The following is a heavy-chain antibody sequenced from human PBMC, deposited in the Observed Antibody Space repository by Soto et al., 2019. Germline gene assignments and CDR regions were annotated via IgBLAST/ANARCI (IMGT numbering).Heavy chain of an antibody. CDR3: ARGRGGGWVRGDAFDI. Sequence: QVQLVQSGAEVKKPGSSVKVSCKASGGTFSSYAISWVRQAPGQGLEWMGGIIPIFGTANYAQKFQGRVTITADKSTSTASMELSSLRSEDTVVYYCARGRGGGWVRGDAFDIWGQGTMVTVSS. CDR1: GGTFSSYA. CDR2: IIPIFGTA. J-gene: IGHJ3*02. D-gene: IGHD6-19*01. V-gene: IGHV1-69*06.